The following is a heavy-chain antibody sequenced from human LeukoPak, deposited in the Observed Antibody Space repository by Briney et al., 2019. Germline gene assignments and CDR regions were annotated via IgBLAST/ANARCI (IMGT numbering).Heavy chain of an antibody. D-gene: IGHD3-22*01. CDR3: ARLPYYDTSGHDY. Sequence: ASETLSLICSVSGGSISSSSYYWGWIRQPPGKGLEWIGSIYYRGSTDYNPSLKSRVAISVDASKNQFSLKLNSVTAADTAVYYCARLPYYDTSGHDYWGQGTLATVSS. CDR2: IYYRGST. J-gene: IGHJ4*02. V-gene: IGHV4-39*01. CDR1: GGSISSSSYY.